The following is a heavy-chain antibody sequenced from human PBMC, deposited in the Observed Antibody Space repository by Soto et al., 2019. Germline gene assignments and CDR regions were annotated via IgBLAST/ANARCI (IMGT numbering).Heavy chain of an antibody. D-gene: IGHD6-6*01. V-gene: IGHV3-7*03. CDR1: GFIFSNYW. J-gene: IGHJ4*02. CDR2: IQQDGGQK. Sequence: GGSLRLSCAASGFIFSNYWMSWVRQAPGKGLEWIANIQQDGGQKYYLDSMEGRFTISRDNAKKSVYLQMNSLRAEDTAVYYCARIGYSSSSFDYWGQGTQVTVSS. CDR3: ARIGYSSSSFDY.